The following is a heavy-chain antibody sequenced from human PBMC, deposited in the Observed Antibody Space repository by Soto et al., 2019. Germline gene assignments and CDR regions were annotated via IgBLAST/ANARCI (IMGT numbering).Heavy chain of an antibody. Sequence: SETLSLTCTVSGGSISSYYWSWIRQPPGKGLEWIGYIYYSGSTNYNPSLKSRVTISVDTSKNQFSLKLSSVTAADTAVYYCARFNYYYYMDVWGKGTTVTVSS. CDR2: IYYSGST. V-gene: IGHV4-59*08. CDR1: GGSISSYY. J-gene: IGHJ6*03. CDR3: ARFNYYYYMDV.